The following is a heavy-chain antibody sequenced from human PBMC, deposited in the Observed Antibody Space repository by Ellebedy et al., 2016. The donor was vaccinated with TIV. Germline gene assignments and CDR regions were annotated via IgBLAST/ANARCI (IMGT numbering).Heavy chain of an antibody. D-gene: IGHD3-22*01. V-gene: IGHV1-24*01. CDR3: ATGGRTPSYDSSGYYGH. J-gene: IGHJ4*02. Sequence: AASVKVSCKVSGYTLTELSMHWVRQAPGKGLEWMGGFDPEDGETIYAQKFQGRVTMTEDTSTDTAYMELSSLRSEDTAVYYCATGGRTPSYDSSGYYGHWGQGTLVTVSS. CDR1: GYTLTELS. CDR2: FDPEDGET.